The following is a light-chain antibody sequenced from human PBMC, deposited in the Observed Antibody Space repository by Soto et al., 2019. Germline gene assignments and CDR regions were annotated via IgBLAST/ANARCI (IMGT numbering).Light chain of an antibody. CDR1: SSDVGGYNH. Sequence: QSARTQPASVSGSPGQSITISCTGSSSDVGGYNHVSWYQQHPGKAPKLMIYEVSNRPSGVSNRFSGSKSGNTASLTISGLQAEDEADYYCSSYTTSTTRIIFGGGTKLTVL. CDR2: EVS. CDR3: SSYTTSTTRII. J-gene: IGLJ2*01. V-gene: IGLV2-14*01.